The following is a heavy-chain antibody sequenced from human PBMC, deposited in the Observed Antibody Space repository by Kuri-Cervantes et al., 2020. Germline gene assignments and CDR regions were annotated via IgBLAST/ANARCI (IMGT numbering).Heavy chain of an antibody. Sequence: GESLKISCAASGFTFSSYGMHWVRQAPGKGLGWVAVISYDGSNKYYADSVKGRFTISRDNAKNSLYLQMNSLRAEDTAVYYCARAGDYGSFGYWGQGTLVTVSS. CDR2: ISYDGSNK. D-gene: IGHD4-17*01. CDR3: ARAGDYGSFGY. CDR1: GFTFSSYG. J-gene: IGHJ4*02. V-gene: IGHV3-30*03.